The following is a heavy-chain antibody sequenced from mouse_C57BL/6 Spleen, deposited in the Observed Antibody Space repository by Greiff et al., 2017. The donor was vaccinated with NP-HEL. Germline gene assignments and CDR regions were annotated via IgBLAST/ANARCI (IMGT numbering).Heavy chain of an antibody. CDR1: GYSFTDYN. J-gene: IGHJ2*01. V-gene: IGHV1-39*01. D-gene: IGHD1-1*01. CDR2: INPNYGTT. Sequence: EVQLQQSGPELVKPGASVKISCKASGYSFTDYNMNWVKQSTGQSLEWIGVINPNYGTTSYNQKFKGKATLTVDQSSSTAYMQLKRLTSEDSAVYYCERQGGSNFDYWGQGTTLTVSS. CDR3: ERQGGSNFDY.